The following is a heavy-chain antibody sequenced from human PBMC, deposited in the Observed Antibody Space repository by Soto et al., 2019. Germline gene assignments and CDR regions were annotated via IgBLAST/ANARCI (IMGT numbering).Heavy chain of an antibody. CDR2: ITRDGGWT. CDR3: ATEIPSHYMDV. CDR1: GLTSGPAD. J-gene: IGHJ6*03. D-gene: IGHD2-21*01. Sequence: EVQLLQSGGCLVQPAGSLRLSCVGSGLTSGPADMSCVRQAPGKGLQWVAIITRDGGWTNYADSVRGRFTISRDNSMDTLYLQSGRLRAEDTAVYYCATEIPSHYMDVWGRGTTVTVSS. V-gene: IGHV3-23*01.